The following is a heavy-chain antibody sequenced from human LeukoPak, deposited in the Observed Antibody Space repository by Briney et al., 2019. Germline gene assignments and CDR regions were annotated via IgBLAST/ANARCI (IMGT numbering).Heavy chain of an antibody. V-gene: IGHV3-21*01. CDR2: ISSSSSYI. CDR1: GFTFSSYS. D-gene: IGHD6-19*01. Sequence: PGGSLRLSCAASGFTFSSYSMNWVRQVPGKGLEWVSSISSSSSYIYYADSVKGRFTISRDNAKNSLYLQMNSLRAEDTAVYYCARDLWLGQFDYWGQGALVTVSS. CDR3: ARDLWLGQFDY. J-gene: IGHJ4*02.